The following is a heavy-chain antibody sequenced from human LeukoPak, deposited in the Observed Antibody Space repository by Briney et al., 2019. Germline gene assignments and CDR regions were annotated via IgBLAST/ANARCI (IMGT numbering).Heavy chain of an antibody. J-gene: IGHJ4*02. CDR1: GFTSGIYA. V-gene: IGHV3-23*01. Sequence: QPGGSLRLSCAASGFTSGIYAVSWVRQAPGKGLEWVSAFSGGGDSYYADSVKGRFTISRDNSKNTLYLQMNSLRAEDTAVYYCAKDLEDGYQNFDYWGQGTLVTVSS. D-gene: IGHD5-24*01. CDR2: FSGGGDS. CDR3: AKDLEDGYQNFDY.